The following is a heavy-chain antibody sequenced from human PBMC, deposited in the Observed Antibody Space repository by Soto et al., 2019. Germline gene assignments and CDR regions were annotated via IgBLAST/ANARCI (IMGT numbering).Heavy chain of an antibody. J-gene: IGHJ4*02. CDR1: GGSFSGYY. Sequence: SETLSLTCAVYGGSFSGYYWSWIRQPPGKGLEWIGEINHSGSTNYNPSLKSRVTISVDKSKNQFSLKLSPVTAADTAVYYCARVLPSSGGYRPRDYWGQGTLVTVSS. CDR2: INHSGST. D-gene: IGHD6-19*01. CDR3: ARVLPSSGGYRPRDY. V-gene: IGHV4-34*01.